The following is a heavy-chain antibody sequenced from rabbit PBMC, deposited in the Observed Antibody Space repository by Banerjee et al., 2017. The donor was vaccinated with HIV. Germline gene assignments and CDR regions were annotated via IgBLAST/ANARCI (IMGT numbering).Heavy chain of an antibody. CDR2: IDAGSNGNT. Sequence: QEQLEESGGDLVKPEGSLTLTCTASGFSFSSSYWICWIRQAPGKGLEWIACIDAGSNGNTYYASWAKGRFTVSKTSSTTVTLQMTSLTAADTATYFCARRAGSSGYGMDLWGPGTLVTVS. D-gene: IGHD8-1*01. CDR1: GFSFSSSYW. CDR3: ARRAGSSGYGMDL. V-gene: IGHV1S45*01. J-gene: IGHJ6*01.